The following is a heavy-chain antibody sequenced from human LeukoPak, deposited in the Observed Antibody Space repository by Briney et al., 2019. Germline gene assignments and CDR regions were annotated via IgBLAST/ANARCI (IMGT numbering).Heavy chain of an antibody. V-gene: IGHV3-30*18. D-gene: IGHD3-10*01. J-gene: IGHJ6*03. CDR1: EFTFSSYG. CDR2: ISYDGSNK. CDR3: AKVAYGSGSYNYYYYYMDV. Sequence: PGGSLRLSCAASEFTFSSYGMHWVRQAPGKGLEWVAVISYDGSNKYYADSVKGRFTISRGNSKNTLYLQMNSLRAEDTAVYYCAKVAYGSGSYNYYYYYMDVWGKGTTVTVSS.